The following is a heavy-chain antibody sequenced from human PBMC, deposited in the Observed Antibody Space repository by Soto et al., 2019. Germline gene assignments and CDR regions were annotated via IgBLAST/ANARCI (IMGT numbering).Heavy chain of an antibody. J-gene: IGHJ5*02. Sequence: PSETLSLTCTVSGGSISSGGYYWSWIRQHPGKGLEWIGYIYYSGSTYYNPSLKSRVTISVDTSRNQFSLKLSSVTAADMAVYYCARERVGSNWFDPWGQGTLVTVSS. CDR2: IYYSGST. V-gene: IGHV4-31*03. CDR3: ARERVGSNWFDP. D-gene: IGHD2-2*03. CDR1: GGSISSGGYY.